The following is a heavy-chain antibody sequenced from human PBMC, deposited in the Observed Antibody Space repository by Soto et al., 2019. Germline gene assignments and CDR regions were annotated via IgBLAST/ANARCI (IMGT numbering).Heavy chain of an antibody. J-gene: IGHJ4*02. D-gene: IGHD3-22*01. CDR2: IIPILGIA. CDR3: ANSYDSSGYYLGY. V-gene: IGHV1-69*02. CDR1: GGTFSSYT. Sequence: ASVKVSCKASGGTFSSYTISWVRQAPGQGLEWMGRIIPILGIANYAQKFQGRVTITADKSTSTAYMELSSLRSEDTAVYYCANSYDSSGYYLGYWGQGTLVTVSS.